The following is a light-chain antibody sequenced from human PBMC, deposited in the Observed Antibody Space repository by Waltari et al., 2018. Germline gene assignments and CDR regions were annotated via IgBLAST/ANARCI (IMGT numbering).Light chain of an antibody. CDR3: QQSFSTLIT. CDR1: QSIRTY. CDR2: AAS. J-gene: IGKJ5*01. V-gene: IGKV1-39*01. Sequence: DIQLTQSPSSLSASVGNRVTITCRASQSIRTYLNWFQQKPGKATNLLIYAASSLLSGVPSRFSGSGSGTDFTLTITSLQPEDFATYYCQQSFSTLITFGQGTRLEIK.